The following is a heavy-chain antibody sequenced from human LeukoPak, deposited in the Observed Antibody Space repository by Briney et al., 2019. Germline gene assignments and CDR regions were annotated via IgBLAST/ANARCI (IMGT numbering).Heavy chain of an antibody. CDR1: GFTFSSYS. D-gene: IGHD3-3*01. CDR3: ARGAPARDFWSGYYTVVDY. J-gene: IGHJ4*02. Sequence: KPGGSLRLSCAASGFTFSSYSMNWVRQAPGKGLEWVSSISSSSSYIYYADSVKGQFTISRDNAKNSLYLQMNSLRAEDTAVYYCARGAPARDFWSGYYTVVDYWGQGTLVTVSS. V-gene: IGHV3-21*01. CDR2: ISSSSSYI.